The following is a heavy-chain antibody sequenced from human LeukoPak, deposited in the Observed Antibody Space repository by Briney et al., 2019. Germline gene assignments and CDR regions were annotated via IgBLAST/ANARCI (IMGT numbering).Heavy chain of an antibody. CDR2: ISGVGGST. D-gene: IGHD6-19*01. CDR3: ARESESSGWYDY. Sequence: GGSLRLSCAAPGFMFHDYAIHWVRQAPGKGLEWVSLISGVGGSTFYADSVKGRFTISRDNSKNSLYLQMNSLRSDDTALYYCARESESSGWYDYWGQRTVDTVSS. J-gene: IGHJ4*02. CDR1: GFMFHDYA. V-gene: IGHV3-43*02.